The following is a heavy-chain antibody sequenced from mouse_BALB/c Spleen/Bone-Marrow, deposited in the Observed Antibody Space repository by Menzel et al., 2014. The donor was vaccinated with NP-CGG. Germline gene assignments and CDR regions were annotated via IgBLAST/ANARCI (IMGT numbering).Heavy chain of an antibody. V-gene: IGHV5-6-5*01. CDR3: ASLYFYGSSYYTMDY. CDR2: ISSGGST. D-gene: IGHD1-1*01. J-gene: IGHJ4*01. Sequence: EVHLVESGGGLVKPGGSLKLSCAASGFTFXSYAMSWVRQTPEKRLEWVASISSGGSTYYPDSVKGRFTISRDNARNILYLQMSSLRSEDTAMYYCASLYFYGSSYYTMDYWGQGTSVTVSS. CDR1: GFTFXSYA.